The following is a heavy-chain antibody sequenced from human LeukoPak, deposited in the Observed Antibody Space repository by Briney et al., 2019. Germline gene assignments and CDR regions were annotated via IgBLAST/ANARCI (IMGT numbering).Heavy chain of an antibody. D-gene: IGHD4-17*01. CDR3: TTSRGYGDYEGFDY. Sequence: GGSPRLSCSTSGFTFGGYSMNWVRQAPGKGLEWVGRIKSKTDGGTTDYAAPVKGRFTISRDDSKNTLYLQMNSLKTEDTAVYYCTTSRGYGDYEGFDYWGQGTLVTVSS. J-gene: IGHJ4*02. V-gene: IGHV3-15*01. CDR2: IKSKTDGGTT. CDR1: GFTFGGYS.